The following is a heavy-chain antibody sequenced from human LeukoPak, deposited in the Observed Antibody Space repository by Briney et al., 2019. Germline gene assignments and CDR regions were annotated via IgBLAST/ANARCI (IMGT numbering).Heavy chain of an antibody. Sequence: GGSLRLSCAASGFTFSSYGMHWVRQAPGKGLEWVAFIRYDGSNKYYADSVKGRFTISRDNSKNTLYLQMNSLRAEDTAVYYCAKGQDTIFGVVNYFDYWGQGTLVTVSS. V-gene: IGHV3-30*02. CDR3: AKGQDTIFGVVNYFDY. CDR1: GFTFSSYG. D-gene: IGHD3-3*01. J-gene: IGHJ4*02. CDR2: IRYDGSNK.